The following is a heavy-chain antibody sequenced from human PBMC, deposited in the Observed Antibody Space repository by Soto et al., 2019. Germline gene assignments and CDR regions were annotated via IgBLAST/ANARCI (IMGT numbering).Heavy chain of an antibody. J-gene: IGHJ4*01. CDR1: GFTFGYFA. CDR3: AKESSGTHFES. V-gene: IGHV3-23*01. CDR2: ISNSGGST. D-gene: IGHD1-26*01. Sequence: HPGGSLRLCCAASGFTFGYFAMAWVRQAPGKGLEWVSSISNSGGSTYYADSVKGRFTISRANSKNTLYLQMNSLRAEDTAVYYCAKESSGTHFESWGQGTLVTVSS.